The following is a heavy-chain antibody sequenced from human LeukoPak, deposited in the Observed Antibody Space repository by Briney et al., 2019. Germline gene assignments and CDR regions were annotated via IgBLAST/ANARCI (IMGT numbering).Heavy chain of an antibody. CDR3: ARGYSGYR. Sequence: GGSLRLSCAASGFTFSAYWMTWVRQAPGKGLEWVANIKQDGSEQYYVDSVKGRFTISRDNAKNSLFLQMNSLRVEDTALYYCARGYSGYRWGQGTLVTVSS. CDR1: GFTFSAYW. CDR2: IKQDGSEQ. V-gene: IGHV3-7*01. D-gene: IGHD5-12*01. J-gene: IGHJ5*02.